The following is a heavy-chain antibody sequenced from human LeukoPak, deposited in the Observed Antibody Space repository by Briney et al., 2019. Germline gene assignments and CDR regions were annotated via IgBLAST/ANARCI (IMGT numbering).Heavy chain of an antibody. CDR2: VYHSGST. CDR1: GYSISSGYY. J-gene: IGHJ3*02. CDR3: ARHQWELGAFDI. Sequence: NPSETLSLTCAVSGYSISSGYYWGWIRQPPGKGLEWIGSVYHSGSTYYNPSLKSRVTMSVDTSKNQFSLKLSSVTAADTAVYYCARHQWELGAFDIWGQGTMVTVFS. V-gene: IGHV4-38-2*01. D-gene: IGHD1-26*01.